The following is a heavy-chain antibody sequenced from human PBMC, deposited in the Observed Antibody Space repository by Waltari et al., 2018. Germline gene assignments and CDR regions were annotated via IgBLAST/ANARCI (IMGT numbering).Heavy chain of an antibody. V-gene: IGHV3-66*02. Sequence: EVQLVESGGGLVQPGGSLRLSCAASGFTVSTNYMSWVRQAPGKGLEWVSVIYSGGSTYYADSVKGRFTISRDNSKNTLYLQMNSLRAEDTAVYYCASPYDFWSGYDYWGQGTLVTVSS. J-gene: IGHJ4*02. CDR2: IYSGGST. CDR1: GFTVSTNY. CDR3: ASPYDFWSGYDY. D-gene: IGHD3-3*01.